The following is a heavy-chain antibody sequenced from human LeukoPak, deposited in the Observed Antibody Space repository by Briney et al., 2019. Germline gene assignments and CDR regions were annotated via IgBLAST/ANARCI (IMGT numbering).Heavy chain of an antibody. CDR2: INHSGST. J-gene: IGHJ5*02. D-gene: IGHD2-2*01. CDR1: GGSFSGYY. Sequence: SETLSLTCAVYGGSFSGYYWSWIRQPPGKGLEWIGEINHSGSTNYNPSLKSRVTISVDTSKNQFSLKLSSVTAADTAVYYCARGLSSTGSARFDPWGQGTLVTVSS. CDR3: ARGLSSTGSARFDP. V-gene: IGHV4-34*01.